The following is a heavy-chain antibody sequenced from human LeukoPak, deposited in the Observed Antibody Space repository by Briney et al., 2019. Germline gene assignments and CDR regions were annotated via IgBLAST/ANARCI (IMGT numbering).Heavy chain of an antibody. D-gene: IGHD3-10*01. CDR2: IRYDGGNK. V-gene: IGHV3-30*02. J-gene: IGHJ6*03. CDR1: GFTFSSYG. Sequence: PGGSLRLSCAASGFTFSSYGMHWARQAPGKGLEWVAFIRYDGGNKYFADSIKGRFTISRDNAKNALYLQMNSVRAEDTAVYYCTSGVGEGSYYYYYYMDVWGKGTTVTVSS. CDR3: TSGVGEGSYYYYYYMDV.